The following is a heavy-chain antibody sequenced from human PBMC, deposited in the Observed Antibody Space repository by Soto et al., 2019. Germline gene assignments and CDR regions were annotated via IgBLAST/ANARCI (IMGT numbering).Heavy chain of an antibody. V-gene: IGHV4-59*01. Sequence: QVQLQESGPGLVKPSETLSLTCTVSGGSISGYYWSWIRQPPGKGLEWIGYIYYSGSTNYNPSLKVRATISVETSTNQSSLKINSVTAADTAVYHCAIGGGSGSSVFNSWGQGTLVTVSS. D-gene: IGHD3-10*01. J-gene: IGHJ4*02. CDR2: IYYSGST. CDR1: GGSISGYY. CDR3: AIGGGSGSSVFNS.